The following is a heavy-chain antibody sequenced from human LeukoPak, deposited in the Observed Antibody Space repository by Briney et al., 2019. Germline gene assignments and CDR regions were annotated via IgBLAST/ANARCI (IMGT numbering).Heavy chain of an antibody. D-gene: IGHD3-3*01. J-gene: IGHJ4*02. Sequence: GGSLRLSCAASGFTFSGNAMNWVRHAPGKGLEWVSAISVSGGSTYYAGSVKGRFAISRDNSKNTVYLQMNSLRAEDTAVYYCAKSSSTGLLEWLRPFDYWGQGTLVTVSS. V-gene: IGHV3-23*01. CDR1: GFTFSGNA. CDR3: AKSSSTGLLEWLRPFDY. CDR2: ISVSGGST.